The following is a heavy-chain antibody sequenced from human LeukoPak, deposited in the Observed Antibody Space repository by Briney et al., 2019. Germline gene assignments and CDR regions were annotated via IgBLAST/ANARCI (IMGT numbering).Heavy chain of an antibody. J-gene: IGHJ4*02. CDR2: IYYSGST. D-gene: IGHD4-17*01. V-gene: IGHV4-59*01. CDR1: GGSFSGYS. CDR3: ARSHTVTSPGHFDY. Sequence: SETLSLTCAVYGGSFSGYSWSWIRQPPGKGLEWIGYIYYSGSTNYNPSLKSRVTISVDTSKNQFSLKLSSVTAADTAVYYCARSHTVTSPGHFDYWGQGTLVTVSS.